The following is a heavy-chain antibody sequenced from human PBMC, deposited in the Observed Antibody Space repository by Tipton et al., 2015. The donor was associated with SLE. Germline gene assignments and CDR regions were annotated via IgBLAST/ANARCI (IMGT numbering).Heavy chain of an antibody. CDR2: IYYIGNT. J-gene: IGHJ5*02. V-gene: IGHV4-4*02. D-gene: IGHD3-10*01. Sequence: SLRLSCAVSGGSISSSNWWSWVRQPPGKGLEWIGDIYYIGNTNYNPSLKSRVTISVDTSKNQFSLKLTSVTAADTAVYYCARQLADYYGPGGKTWFDPWGQGSLVTVSS. CDR1: GGSISSSNW. CDR3: ARQLADYYGPGGKTWFDP.